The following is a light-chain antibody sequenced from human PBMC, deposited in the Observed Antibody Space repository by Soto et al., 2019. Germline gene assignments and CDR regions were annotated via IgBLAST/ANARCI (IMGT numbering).Light chain of an antibody. CDR2: DAS. V-gene: IGKV3-11*01. J-gene: IGKJ5*01. Sequence: EIVLTQSPDTLSLSPGERATLSCRASQSVTKFLAWYQQKPGQAPRLLIYDASIRATGIPARFSGSGSGTDFTLTISSLEPEDFAVYYCHQRSDWPPITFGQGTRLENK. CDR1: QSVTKF. CDR3: HQRSDWPPIT.